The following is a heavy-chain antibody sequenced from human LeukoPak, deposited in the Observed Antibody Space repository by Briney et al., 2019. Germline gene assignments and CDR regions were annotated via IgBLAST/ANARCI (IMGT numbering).Heavy chain of an antibody. Sequence: PSETLSLTCAVYGGSLSGYYWSWIRQPPGKGLEWIGEINHSGSTNYNPSLKSRVTISVDTSKNQFSLKLSSVTAADTAVYYCARSFMVRGVIILPPDYWGQGTLVTVSS. CDR3: ARSFMVRGVIILPPDY. J-gene: IGHJ4*02. CDR1: GGSLSGYY. V-gene: IGHV4-34*01. D-gene: IGHD3-10*01. CDR2: INHSGST.